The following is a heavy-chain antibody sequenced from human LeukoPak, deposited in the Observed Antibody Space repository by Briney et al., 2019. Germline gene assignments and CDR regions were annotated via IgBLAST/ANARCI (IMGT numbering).Heavy chain of an antibody. V-gene: IGHV4-39*01. Sequence: SETLSLTCTVSGGSISSSSYYWGWIRQPPGKGLEWIGSIYYSGSTYYNPSLKSRVTISVDTSKNQFSLKLGSVTAADTAVYYCARHDGYNYYFDYWGQGTLVTVSS. CDR3: ARHDGYNYYFDY. J-gene: IGHJ4*02. CDR1: GGSISSSSYY. D-gene: IGHD5-24*01. CDR2: IYYSGST.